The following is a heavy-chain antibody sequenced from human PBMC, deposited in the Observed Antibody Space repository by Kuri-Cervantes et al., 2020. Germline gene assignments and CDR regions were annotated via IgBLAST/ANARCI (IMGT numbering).Heavy chain of an antibody. V-gene: IGHV3-15*01. Sequence: GSLRLSCAASGFTFSNAWMSWVRQAPGKGLKWVGRIKSKTDGGTTDYAAPVKGRFTISRDDSKNTLYLQMNSLKTEDTAVYYCTTEQDSSSWYWYGAFDIWGQGTMVTVSS. CDR1: GFTFSNAW. CDR3: TTEQDSSSWYWYGAFDI. J-gene: IGHJ3*02. CDR2: IKSKTDGGTT. D-gene: IGHD6-13*01.